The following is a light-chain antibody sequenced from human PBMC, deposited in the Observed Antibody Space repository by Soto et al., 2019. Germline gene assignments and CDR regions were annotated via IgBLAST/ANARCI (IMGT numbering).Light chain of an antibody. CDR2: AAS. CDR1: QSINWY. V-gene: IGKV1-39*01. Sequence: DIQMTQSPSSLSASVGDRVTITCRASQSINWYLNWYQQKPGKAPNLLIYAASSLQSGVPSRFSGSGSGTDFNLTISSLQSEDFATYYCQQHYITPWTFGQGTKVEIK. J-gene: IGKJ1*01. CDR3: QQHYITPWT.